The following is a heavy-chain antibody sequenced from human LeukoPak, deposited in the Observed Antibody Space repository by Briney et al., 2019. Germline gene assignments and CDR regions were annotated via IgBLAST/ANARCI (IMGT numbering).Heavy chain of an antibody. CDR1: GFTFSSYS. V-gene: IGHV3-21*01. CDR3: AKILTGDSNDY. Sequence: GGSLRLSCAASGFTFSSYSMNWVRQAPGKGLEWVSSISSSSSYIYYADSVKGRFTISRDNAKNSLYLQMNSLRAEDTAVYYCAKILTGDSNDYWGQGTLVTVSS. CDR2: ISSSSSYI. D-gene: IGHD3-9*01. J-gene: IGHJ4*02.